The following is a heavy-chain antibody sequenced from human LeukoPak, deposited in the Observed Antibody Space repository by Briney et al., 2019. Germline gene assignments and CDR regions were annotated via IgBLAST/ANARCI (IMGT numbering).Heavy chain of an antibody. Sequence: SETLSLTCTVSGGSISSSTSYWGWVRQPPGKGLESIGIIFYTGSTYYNPSLKSRVTMSKDTSKNQFSLMLSSLIAADTAVYYCARRVATSGNFFDYWGPGTLVTVS. CDR3: ARRVATSGNFFDY. J-gene: IGHJ4*02. CDR2: IFYTGST. D-gene: IGHD3-3*01. V-gene: IGHV4-39*07. CDR1: GGSISSSTSY.